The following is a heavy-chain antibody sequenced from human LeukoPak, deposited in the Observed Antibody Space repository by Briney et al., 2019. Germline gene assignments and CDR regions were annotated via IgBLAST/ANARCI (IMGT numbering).Heavy chain of an antibody. CDR2: INGGNGKT. V-gene: IGHV1-3*01. CDR1: GYTFTDYA. Sequence: GASVKVSCKASGYTFTDYAIHWVRHVPGQSLEWMGWINGGNGKTKYSQKFQGRVTITRDTSAGTAYMEVSSLRSEDTAVYYCARDRGQFLLPAWGQGTLVTVSS. J-gene: IGHJ4*02. CDR3: ARDRGQFLLPA. D-gene: IGHD2-2*01.